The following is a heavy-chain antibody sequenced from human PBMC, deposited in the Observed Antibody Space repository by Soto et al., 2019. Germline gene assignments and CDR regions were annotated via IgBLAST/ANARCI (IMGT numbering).Heavy chain of an antibody. Sequence: SETLSLTCAVSGDSISGSQWWSWVRLPPGKGLEWIGEISHTGTTNYNPSLKSRVTMSIDMSKNQYSLKVNSVTAADTAVYYCARGWGFGFDPWGQGILVTVSS. CDR2: ISHTGTT. CDR3: ARGWGFGFDP. J-gene: IGHJ5*02. D-gene: IGHD3-16*01. CDR1: GDSISGSQW. V-gene: IGHV4-4*02.